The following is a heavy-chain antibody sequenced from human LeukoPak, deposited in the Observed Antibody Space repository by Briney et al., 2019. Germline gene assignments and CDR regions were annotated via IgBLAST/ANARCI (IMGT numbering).Heavy chain of an antibody. CDR1: TFNFSDYG. CDR2: ISYDGRTK. J-gene: IGHJ3*02. CDR3: ASRDYYDSSGYYDAFDI. Sequence: PGGSLRLSCGDSTFNFSDYGMHWVRQAPGKGLEWLALISYDGRTKFYADSLKGRFTISRDISKNTLYLQMNSLRAEDTAVYYCASRDYYDSSGYYDAFDIWGQGTMVTVSS. V-gene: IGHV3-30*03. D-gene: IGHD3-22*01.